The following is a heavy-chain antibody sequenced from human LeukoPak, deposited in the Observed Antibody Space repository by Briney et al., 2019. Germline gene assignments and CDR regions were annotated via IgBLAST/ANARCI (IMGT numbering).Heavy chain of an antibody. CDR2: IKQEGSEK. V-gene: IGHV3-7*01. CDR1: GFTFSSYW. Sequence: GGSLRLSCAASGFTFSSYWMSWVRQAPGKGLEWVANIKQEGSEKYYVDSVKGGFTSHRDNAKNSLYLQMNSLRAEDTAVYYCASYNWNFLNDYWGQGTLVTVSS. D-gene: IGHD1-7*01. CDR3: ASYNWNFLNDY. J-gene: IGHJ4*02.